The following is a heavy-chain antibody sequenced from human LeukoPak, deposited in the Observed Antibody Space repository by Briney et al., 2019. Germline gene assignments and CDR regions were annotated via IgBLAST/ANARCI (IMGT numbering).Heavy chain of an antibody. CDR3: ARHTPRPGTTGWFDP. Sequence: SETLSLTCTVSGGSISSSSYYWGWIRQPPGKGLEWIGSIYYSGSTYYNPSLKSRVTISVDTSKNQFSLKLSSATASDTAVYYCARHTPRPGTTGWFDPWGQGTLVTVSS. CDR2: IYYSGST. J-gene: IGHJ5*02. V-gene: IGHV4-39*01. D-gene: IGHD1-7*01. CDR1: GGSISSSSYY.